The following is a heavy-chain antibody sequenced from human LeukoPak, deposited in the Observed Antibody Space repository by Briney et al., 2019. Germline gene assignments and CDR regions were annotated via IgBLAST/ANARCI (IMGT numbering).Heavy chain of an antibody. Sequence: GESLKISCKGSGYSFTSYWIGWVRQMPGKGLKWMGIIYPGDSDARYSPSFQGQVTISADKSISTAYLQWSSLKASDTAMYYCARLDSSGYYASVDNDAFDFWGPGTMVTVSS. CDR1: GYSFTSYW. V-gene: IGHV5-51*01. CDR3: ARLDSSGYYASVDNDAFDF. J-gene: IGHJ3*01. D-gene: IGHD6-19*01. CDR2: IYPGDSDA.